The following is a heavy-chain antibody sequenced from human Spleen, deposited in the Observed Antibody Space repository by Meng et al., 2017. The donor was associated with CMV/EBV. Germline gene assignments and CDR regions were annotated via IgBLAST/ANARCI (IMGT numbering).Heavy chain of an antibody. CDR1: GGSISSSGYY. CDR3: GGLYYYVDY. J-gene: IGHJ4*02. V-gene: IGHV4-39*07. Sequence: SETLSLTCTVSGGSISSSGYYWGWIRQPPGKGLEWIGSIHYSGSTYYNLSLKSRVTISVDTSKNQFSLKLSSVTAADTAVYYCGGLYYYVDYWGQGTLVTVSS. D-gene: IGHD2-15*01. CDR2: IHYSGST.